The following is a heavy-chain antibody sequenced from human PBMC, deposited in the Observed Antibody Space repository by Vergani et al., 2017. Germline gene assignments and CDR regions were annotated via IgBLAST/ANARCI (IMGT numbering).Heavy chain of an antibody. CDR1: GYTFTGYY. CDR2: INPSGGST. D-gene: IGHD3-22*01. Sequence: QVQLVQSGAEVQKPGASVKVSCKASGYTFTGYYMHWVRQAPGQGLEWMGWINPSGGSTSYAQKFQGRVTMTRDTSTSTVYMELSSLRSEDTAVYYCARDLLYDSSGYYYVWYYYYGMDVWGQGP. CDR3: ARDLLYDSSGYYYVWYYYYGMDV. J-gene: IGHJ6*02. V-gene: IGHV1-46*01.